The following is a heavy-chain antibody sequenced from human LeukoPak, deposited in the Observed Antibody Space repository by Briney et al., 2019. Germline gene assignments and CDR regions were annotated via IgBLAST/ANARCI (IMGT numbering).Heavy chain of an antibody. J-gene: IGHJ1*01. CDR2: IGDDGTNR. Sequence: TGRSLRLSCAASDSIFRHYGMHWVRQAPGKGLEWVAVIGDDGTNRHYGDSVKGRFTISRDKSKNAVYLQMDSLRAEDTAVYYCAGGNGYHPLTTYWGQGTLVTVSS. V-gene: IGHV3-33*01. CDR3: AGGNGYHPLTTY. CDR1: DSIFRHYG. D-gene: IGHD3-22*01.